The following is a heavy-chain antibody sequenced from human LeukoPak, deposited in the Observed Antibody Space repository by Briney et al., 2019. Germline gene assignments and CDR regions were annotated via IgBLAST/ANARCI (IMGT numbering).Heavy chain of an antibody. CDR3: AREGYCSSTSCYKL. D-gene: IGHD2-2*02. CDR1: GGSISSYY. Sequence: PSETLSLTCTVSGGSISSYYWSWIRQPAGKGLEWIGRIYTSGSTNYNPSLKSRVTMSVDTSKNQFSLKLSSVTAADTAVYYCAREGYCSSTSCYKLWGQGTLVTVSS. CDR2: IYTSGST. V-gene: IGHV4-4*07. J-gene: IGHJ4*02.